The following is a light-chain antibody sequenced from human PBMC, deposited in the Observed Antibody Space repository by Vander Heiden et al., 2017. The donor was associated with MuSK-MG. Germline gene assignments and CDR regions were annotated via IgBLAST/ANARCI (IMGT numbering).Light chain of an antibody. V-gene: IGKV1-8*01. CDR1: QGISSY. Sequence: RMTQSPSSFSACTGDRVTITCRASQGISSYLAWYQQKPGKAPKLLLYAASTLQSGVPSRFSGSGSGKDFTITISCLQSEDFATYYCQQYYSYPQTFGQGTKVEIK. CDR2: AAS. CDR3: QQYYSYPQT. J-gene: IGKJ1*01.